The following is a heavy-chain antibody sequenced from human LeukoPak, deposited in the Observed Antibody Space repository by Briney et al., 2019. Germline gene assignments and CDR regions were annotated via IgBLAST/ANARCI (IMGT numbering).Heavy chain of an antibody. CDR1: GGSFSSYV. D-gene: IGHD5-24*01. J-gene: IGHJ4*02. CDR3: ARDRGMADGYNTPCY. Sequence: SVKVSCKASGGSFSSYVITWVRQAPGQGLEWMGRIIPVLGVSNFAQKFEGRVTITADKSTNTAHMELRRLESGDTAVYYCARDRGMADGYNTPCYWGQGTLVTVSS. CDR2: IIPVLGVS. V-gene: IGHV1-69*04.